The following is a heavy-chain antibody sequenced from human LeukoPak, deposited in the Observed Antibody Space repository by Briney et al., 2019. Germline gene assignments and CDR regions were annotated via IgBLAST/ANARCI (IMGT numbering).Heavy chain of an antibody. V-gene: IGHV3-48*03. CDR1: GFTFSSYE. D-gene: IGHD6-19*01. Sequence: PGGSLRLSCAASGFTFSSYEMNWVRQAPGKGLEWVSYISSGGSTIYYADSVKGRFTISRDNAKNSLYLQMNSLRAEDTAVYYCAREQQWLVEGYYFDYWGQGTLVTVSS. CDR3: AREQQWLVEGYYFDY. CDR2: ISSGGSTI. J-gene: IGHJ4*02.